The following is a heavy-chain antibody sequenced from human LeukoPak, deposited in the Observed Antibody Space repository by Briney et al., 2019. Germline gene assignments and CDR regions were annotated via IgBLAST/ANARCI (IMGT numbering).Heavy chain of an antibody. J-gene: IGHJ4*02. CDR1: GFTFSDHY. CDR2: ISHNGDTK. CDR3: ARDRHGYFDY. Sequence: GGSLRLSCAASGFTFSDHYMIWLRQAPGKGLESISCISHNGDTKYYADSVKGRLSISRDNAKSSLYLEMNSLRVEDTAVYYCARDRHGYFDYWGQGTLVTVSS. V-gene: IGHV3-11*01. D-gene: IGHD6-13*01.